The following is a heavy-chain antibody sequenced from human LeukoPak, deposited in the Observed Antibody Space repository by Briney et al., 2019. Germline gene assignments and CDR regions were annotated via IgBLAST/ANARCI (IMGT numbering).Heavy chain of an antibody. Sequence: GASVTVSCKASGYTFTSYYMHWVRQAPGQGLEWMGIINPSGGSTSYAQKFQGRVTMTRDTSTSTVYMELSSLRSEDTAVYYCARDKVGGSGLGSFDYWGQGTLVTVSS. J-gene: IGHJ4*02. D-gene: IGHD3-10*01. CDR2: INPSGGST. V-gene: IGHV1-46*03. CDR3: ARDKVGGSGLGSFDY. CDR1: GYTFTSYY.